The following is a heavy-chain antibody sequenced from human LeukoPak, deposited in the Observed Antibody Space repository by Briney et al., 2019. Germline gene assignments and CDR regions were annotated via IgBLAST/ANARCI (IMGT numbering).Heavy chain of an antibody. CDR1: GFTFSSYN. V-gene: IGHV3-21*01. CDR3: ARVEGRSYGGNSAWFDP. CDR2: IISSSSYI. D-gene: IGHD4-23*01. Sequence: GGSLRLSCAASGFTFSSYNMNWVRQAPGKGLEWVSCIISSSSYIYYADSVKGRFTISRDNAKNSLYLQMNSLRAEDTAVYYCARVEGRSYGGNSAWFDPWGQGTLVTVSS. J-gene: IGHJ5*02.